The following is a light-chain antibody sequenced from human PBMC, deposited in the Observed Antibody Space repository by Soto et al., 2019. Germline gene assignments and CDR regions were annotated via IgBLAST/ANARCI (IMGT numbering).Light chain of an antibody. Sequence: DIQMTQSPSSLSASVGDRVTITCRASQSISKSLNWYQQKPGKAPKLLIYKASSLESGVPSRFSGSGSGTEFTLTISSLQPDDFATYYCQQYNSYRTFGQGTKVDIK. J-gene: IGKJ1*01. CDR2: KAS. V-gene: IGKV1-5*03. CDR3: QQYNSYRT. CDR1: QSISKS.